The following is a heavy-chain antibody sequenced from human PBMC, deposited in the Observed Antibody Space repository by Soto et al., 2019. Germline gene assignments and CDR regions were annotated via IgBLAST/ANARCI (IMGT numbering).Heavy chain of an antibody. CDR2: IYDSGST. V-gene: IGHV4-59*01. CDR3: ARDGYADSRNYYYYYGMDV. J-gene: IGHJ6*02. D-gene: IGHD4-17*01. CDR1: GGSISSYY. Sequence: SETLSLTCTVSGGSISSYYWSWIRQPPGKGLEWIGYIYDSGSTNYNPSLKSRVTISVDRSKNQLSLKLSSVTAADTAVYFCARDGYADSRNYYYYYGMDVWGQGTTVTVSS.